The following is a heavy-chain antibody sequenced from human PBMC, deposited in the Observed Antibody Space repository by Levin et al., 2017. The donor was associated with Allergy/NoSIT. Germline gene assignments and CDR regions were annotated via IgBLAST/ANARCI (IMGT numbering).Heavy chain of an antibody. D-gene: IGHD2-21*01. V-gene: IGHV3-66*01. J-gene: IGHJ6*02. CDR2: IYSGDRT. CDR1: GFTVSSNY. Sequence: GGSLRLSCAASGFTVSSNYMSWVRQAPGRGLEWVSVIYSGDRTYYADSVRGRFTISRDNSKNTLYLQMNSLRAEDTAVYYCARDQSIPYGMDVWGQGTTVTVSS. CDR3: ARDQSIPYGMDV.